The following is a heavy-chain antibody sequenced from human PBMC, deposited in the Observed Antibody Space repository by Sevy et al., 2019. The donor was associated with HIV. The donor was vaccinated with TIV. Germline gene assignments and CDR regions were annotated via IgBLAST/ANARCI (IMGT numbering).Heavy chain of an antibody. V-gene: IGHV3-30-3*01. D-gene: IGHD4-17*01. Sequence: GGSLRLSCAASGFTFSSYAMHWVRQAPGKGLEWVAVISYDGSNKYYADSVKGRFTISRDNSKNTLYLQMNSLRAEDTAVYYCVAVTLVERFYGGAFDIWGQGTMVTVSS. CDR3: VAVTLVERFYGGAFDI. J-gene: IGHJ3*02. CDR1: GFTFSSYA. CDR2: ISYDGSNK.